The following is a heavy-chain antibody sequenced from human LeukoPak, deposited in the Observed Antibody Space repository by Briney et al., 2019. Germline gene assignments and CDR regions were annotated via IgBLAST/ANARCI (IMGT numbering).Heavy chain of an antibody. CDR2: IYYIGST. D-gene: IGHD6-25*01. J-gene: IGHJ4*02. Sequence: SSQTLSLTCTVSGDSISGGGYYWSWIRQHPGKGLEWIGYIYYIGSTYYNPSLESRVTISVDTSKNQFSLNLSSVTAADTAVYYCAVPSLASGGAFDYWGQGTLVTVSS. V-gene: IGHV4-31*03. CDR1: GDSISGGGYY. CDR3: AVPSLASGGAFDY.